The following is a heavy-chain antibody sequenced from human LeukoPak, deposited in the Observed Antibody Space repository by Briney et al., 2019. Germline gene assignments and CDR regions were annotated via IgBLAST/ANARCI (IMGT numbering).Heavy chain of an antibody. CDR3: ARDPRQLYYFDY. CDR1: GFTFSSYA. V-gene: IGHV3-30-3*01. D-gene: IGHD6-6*01. CDR2: ISYDGSNK. Sequence: GRSLRLSCAASGFTFSSYAMHWVRQAPGKGLEWVAVISYDGSNKYYADSVKGRFTISRDNSKNTLYLQMNSLRAEDTALYYCARDPRQLYYFDYWGQGTLVTVSS. J-gene: IGHJ4*02.